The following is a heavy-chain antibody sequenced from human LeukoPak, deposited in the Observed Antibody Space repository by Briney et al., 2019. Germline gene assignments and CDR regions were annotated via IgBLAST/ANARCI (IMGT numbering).Heavy chain of an antibody. J-gene: IGHJ5*02. CDR3: ARDIRRDGYAGDWFDP. CDR2: IYSSGGT. V-gene: IGHV4-61*02. CDR1: GGSISSGSYY. Sequence: PSETLSLTCSVSGGSISSGSYYWSWIRQPAGKGLEWIGRIYSSGGTNYNPSLKSRVTMSVDTSKNQFSLKLSSVTAADTAVYYCARDIRRDGYAGDWFDPWGQGTLVTVSS. D-gene: IGHD5-24*01.